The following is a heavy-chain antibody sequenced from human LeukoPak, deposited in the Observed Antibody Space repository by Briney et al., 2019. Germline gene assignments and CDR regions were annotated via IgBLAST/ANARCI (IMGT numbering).Heavy chain of an antibody. V-gene: IGHV3-48*01. D-gene: IGHD6-13*01. J-gene: IGHJ4*02. CDR1: GFTFSNAW. CDR2: ITLSSSTI. CDR3: AREPSYSSSWYTSCDY. Sequence: GGSLRLSCAASGFTFSNAWMSWVRQAPGKGLEWVSYITLSSSTIYYADSVKGRFTISRDNAKNSVYLQMNSLRAEDTAVYYCAREPSYSSSWYTSCDYWGRGTLVTVSS.